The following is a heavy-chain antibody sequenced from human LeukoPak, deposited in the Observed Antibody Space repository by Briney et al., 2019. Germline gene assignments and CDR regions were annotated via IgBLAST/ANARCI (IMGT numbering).Heavy chain of an antibody. Sequence: PGGSLRLSCAASGFSFSSYAMYWVRQAPGKGLGWVAVIWSDGNNKYYSDSVKGRFTISRDNSNNTLYLQMNSLRAEDTAVYYCARDGLTDSSGYTVIDNWGRGTLVTVSS. V-gene: IGHV3-33*07. CDR3: ARDGLTDSSGYTVIDN. CDR2: IWSDGNNK. D-gene: IGHD3-22*01. CDR1: GFSFSSYA. J-gene: IGHJ4*02.